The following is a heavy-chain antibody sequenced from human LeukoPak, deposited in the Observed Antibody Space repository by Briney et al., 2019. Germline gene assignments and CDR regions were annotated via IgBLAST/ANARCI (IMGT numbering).Heavy chain of an antibody. V-gene: IGHV3-11*04. CDR2: ISSSGGTT. D-gene: IGHD3-10*01. Sequence: GGSLRLSCAASGFTLSDYYMSWIRQAPGKGLEWVSYISSSGGTTYYPDSVKGRFTISRDNTKNSLFLQMNSLRAEDTAVYYCARAGDRWYFDLWGRGTLVTVSS. CDR1: GFTLSDYY. CDR3: ARAGDRWYFDL. J-gene: IGHJ2*01.